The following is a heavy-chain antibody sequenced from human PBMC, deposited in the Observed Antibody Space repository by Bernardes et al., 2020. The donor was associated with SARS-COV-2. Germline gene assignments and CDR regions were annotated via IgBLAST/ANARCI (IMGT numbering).Heavy chain of an antibody. D-gene: IGHD3-16*02. CDR2: ISGSGGST. V-gene: IGHV3-23*01. CDR1: GFTFSSYA. J-gene: IGHJ4*02. CDR3: AKFNIGFYDYIWGSYRNPHFDY. Sequence: GSLRLSCAASGFTFSSYAMSWVRQAPGKGLEWVSAISGSGGSTYYADSVKGRFTISRDNSKNTLYLQMNSLRAEDTAVYYCAKFNIGFYDYIWGSYRNPHFDYWGQGTLVTVSS.